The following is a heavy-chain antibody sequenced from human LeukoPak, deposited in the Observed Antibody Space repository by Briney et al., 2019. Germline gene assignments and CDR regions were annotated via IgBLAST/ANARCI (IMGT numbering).Heavy chain of an antibody. CDR1: GGSISSGDYY. CDR2: IYYSGST. D-gene: IGHD2-15*01. CDR3: ARVDVVGEYSFDY. J-gene: IGHJ4*02. Sequence: SETLSLTCTVSGGSISSGDYYWSWIRQPPGKGLEWIGYIYYSGSTYYNPSLKSRVTISVDTSKNQFSLKLSSVTAADTAVYYCARVDVVGEYSFDYWGQGTLVTVSS. V-gene: IGHV4-30-4*01.